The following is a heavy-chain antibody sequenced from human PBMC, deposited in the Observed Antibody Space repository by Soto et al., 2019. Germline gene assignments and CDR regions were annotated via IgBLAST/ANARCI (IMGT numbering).Heavy chain of an antibody. CDR2: ISYDGSDK. V-gene: IGHV3-30*18. CDR3: AKDYCSGGSCYAHGFYY. D-gene: IGHD2-15*01. J-gene: IGHJ4*02. Sequence: QVQLVESGGGVVQPGRSLRLSCAASGFIFSNYGMHWVRQAPGKGLEWVAVISYDGSDKYYADSVKGRFTISRDKSKDTVYLQMKSRRAEDTVVYYCAKDYCSGGSCYAHGFYYVGQGTLVTVSS. CDR1: GFIFSNYG.